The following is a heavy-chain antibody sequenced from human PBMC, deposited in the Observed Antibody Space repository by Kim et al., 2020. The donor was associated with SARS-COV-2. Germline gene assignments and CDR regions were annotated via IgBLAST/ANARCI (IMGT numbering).Heavy chain of an antibody. Sequence: GGSLRLSCAASGFTFDDYAMHWVRQAPGKGLEWVSGISWNSGSIGYADSVKGRFTISRDNAKNSLYLQMNSLRAEDTALYYCAKDRGGYYYYGMDVWGQGTTVTVSS. J-gene: IGHJ6*02. CDR3: AKDRGGYYYYGMDV. CDR1: GFTFDDYA. CDR2: ISWNSGSI. V-gene: IGHV3-9*01.